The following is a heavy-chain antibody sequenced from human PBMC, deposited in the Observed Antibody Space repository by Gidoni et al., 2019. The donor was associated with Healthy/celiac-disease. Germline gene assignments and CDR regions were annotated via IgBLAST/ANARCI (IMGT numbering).Heavy chain of an antibody. CDR1: GFTFSNAW. Sequence: EVQLVESGGGLVKPGGALRLSCAASGFTFSNAWMGWVRQAPGKGLEWVGRIKSKTDGGTTDYAAPVKGRFTISRDDSKNTLYLQMNSLKTEDTAVYYCTTVVYYYDSSGYYYFDYWGQGTLVTVSS. D-gene: IGHD3-22*01. CDR2: IKSKTDGGTT. CDR3: TTVVYYYDSSGYYYFDY. J-gene: IGHJ4*02. V-gene: IGHV3-15*01.